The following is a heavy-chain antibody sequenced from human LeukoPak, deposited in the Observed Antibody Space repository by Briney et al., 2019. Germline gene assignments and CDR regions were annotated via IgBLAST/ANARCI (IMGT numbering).Heavy chain of an antibody. J-gene: IGHJ6*04. CDR1: GGSVSSGSYY. V-gene: IGHV4-61*01. CDR3: ARDKRSGRITMVRGVTYGMDV. CDR2: IYYSGST. D-gene: IGHD3-10*01. Sequence: SETLSLTCPVSGGSVSSGSYYWSWIRQPPGKGLEWIGYIYYSGSTNYNPSLKSRVTISVDTSKNQFSLKLSSVTAADTAVYYCARDKRSGRITMVRGVTYGMDVWGKGTTVTVSS.